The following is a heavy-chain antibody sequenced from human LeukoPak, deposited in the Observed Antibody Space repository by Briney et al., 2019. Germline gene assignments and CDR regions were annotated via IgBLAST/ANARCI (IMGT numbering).Heavy chain of an antibody. J-gene: IGHJ5*02. CDR1: GGSISSYY. D-gene: IGHD3-22*01. CDR2: IYTSGST. Sequence: SETLSLTCTVSGGSISSYYWSWIRQPAGKGLEWIGRIYTSGSTNYNPSLKSRVTMSVDTSKNQFSLKLSSVTAADTAVYYCARSWSRGSSGYLTGSWGQGTLVTVSS. V-gene: IGHV4-4*07. CDR3: ARSWSRGSSGYLTGS.